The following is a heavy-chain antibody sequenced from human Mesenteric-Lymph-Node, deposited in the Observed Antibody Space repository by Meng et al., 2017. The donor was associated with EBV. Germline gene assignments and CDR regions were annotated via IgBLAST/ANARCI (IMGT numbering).Heavy chain of an antibody. CDR3: ARLPPTTGYGTARSY. CDR1: GGGISSSSW. J-gene: IGHJ4*02. V-gene: IGHV4-4*02. Sequence: VELPAPGPVLVKPSGPLSLTCAVLGGGISSSSWWSWVRQPPGKGLEWLGEIYHSSGTTNYNPSLKSRVTISLDKSKNQFSLNLSSVTAADTAVYYCARLPPTTGYGTARSYWGQGTLVTVSS. D-gene: IGHD6-13*01. CDR2: IYHSSGTT.